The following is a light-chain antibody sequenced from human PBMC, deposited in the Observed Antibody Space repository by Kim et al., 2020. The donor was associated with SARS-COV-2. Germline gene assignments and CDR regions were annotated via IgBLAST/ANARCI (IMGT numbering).Light chain of an antibody. V-gene: IGKV3-11*01. CDR1: QSVSNF. CDR2: DAS. CDR3: QQRTNWPPFT. J-gene: IGKJ2*01. Sequence: EIVLTQFPATLSLSPAETATLSCRASQSVSNFLAWYQQKPGQAPRLLIYDASNRAPGIPARFSGSGSGTDFTLTISSLEPEDFAVYYCQQRTNWPPFTFGQGTKLEI.